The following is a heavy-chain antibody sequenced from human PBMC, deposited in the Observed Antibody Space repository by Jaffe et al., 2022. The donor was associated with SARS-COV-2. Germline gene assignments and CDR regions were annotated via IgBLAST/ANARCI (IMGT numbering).Heavy chain of an antibody. V-gene: IGHV1-8*01. CDR3: ARAHSSSRHYYYYGMDV. Sequence: QVQLVQSGAEVKKPGASVKVSCKASGYTFTSYDINWVRQATGQGLEWMGWMNPNSGNTGYAQKFQGRVTMTRNTSISTAYMELSSLRSEDTAVYYCARAHSSSRHYYYYGMDVWGQGTTVTVSS. CDR2: MNPNSGNT. CDR1: GYTFTSYD. J-gene: IGHJ6*02. D-gene: IGHD6-6*01.